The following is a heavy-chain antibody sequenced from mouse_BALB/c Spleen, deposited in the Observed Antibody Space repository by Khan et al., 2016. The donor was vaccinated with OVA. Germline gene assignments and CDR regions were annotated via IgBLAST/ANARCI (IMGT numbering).Heavy chain of an antibody. D-gene: IGHD2-14*01. CDR1: GFSLPRYN. Sequence: VQLQESGPGLVAPSQSLSITCTVSGFSLPRYNIHWVRQPPGKGLEWLGMIWGGGSTDYNSDLKSRLSIRKDNSKSPGFLKMHSLQTDDTAMYYCARAYYRYDGYYAMDYWGQGTSVTVSS. J-gene: IGHJ4*01. CDR2: IWGGGST. CDR3: ARAYYRYDGYYAMDY. V-gene: IGHV2-6-4*01.